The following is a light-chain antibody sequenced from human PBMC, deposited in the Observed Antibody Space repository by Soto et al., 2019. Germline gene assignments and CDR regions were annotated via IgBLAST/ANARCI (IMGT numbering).Light chain of an antibody. J-gene: IGKJ3*01. V-gene: IGKV3-11*01. CDR2: DAS. Sequence: EIVLTQSPATLSLSPGERATLSCRASQSVSSYLAWYQQKPGQAPRLLIYDASNRATGITARFSGSGSGTDFTLTSSSLEPEDFAVYYCQQRSNWPPLFTFGPGTKVYIK. CDR1: QSVSSY. CDR3: QQRSNWPPLFT.